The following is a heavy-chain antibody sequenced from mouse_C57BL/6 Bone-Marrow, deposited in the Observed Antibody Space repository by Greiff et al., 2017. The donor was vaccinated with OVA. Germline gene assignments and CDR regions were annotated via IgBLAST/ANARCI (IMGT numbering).Heavy chain of an antibody. Sequence: QVQLQQPGAELVMPGASVKLSCKASGYTFTSYWMPWVKQRPGQGLEWIGEIDPSDSYTNYNQKFKGKSTLTVDKSSSTAYMQLSSLTSEDSAVYYCARPDGYYGFAYWGQGTLVPVSA. CDR2: IDPSDSYT. J-gene: IGHJ3*01. CDR1: GYTFTSYW. CDR3: ARPDGYYGFAY. D-gene: IGHD2-3*01. V-gene: IGHV1-69*01.